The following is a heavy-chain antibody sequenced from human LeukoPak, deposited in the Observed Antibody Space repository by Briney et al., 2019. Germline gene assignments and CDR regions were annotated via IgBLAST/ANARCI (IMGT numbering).Heavy chain of an antibody. D-gene: IGHD3-22*01. Sequence: GGSLRLSCAASGFTFSSLAMHWVRQAPGKGLEWVSGVTGTGGDTYYADSVKGRFTISRDNSKNTLYLQMNSLRAEDTAVYYCARDYYDSSGYFDYWGQGTLVTVSS. CDR2: VTGTGGDT. J-gene: IGHJ4*02. CDR3: ARDYYDSSGYFDY. V-gene: IGHV3-23*01. CDR1: GFTFSSLA.